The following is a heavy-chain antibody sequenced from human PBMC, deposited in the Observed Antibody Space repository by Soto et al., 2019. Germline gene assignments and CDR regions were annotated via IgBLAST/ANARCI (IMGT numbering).Heavy chain of an antibody. V-gene: IGHV1-69*13. CDR2: IIPIFGTA. D-gene: IGHD2-21*02. CDR1: GYTFTRYA. J-gene: IGHJ4*02. CDR3: ARGRVVTAMRFDY. Sequence: SVKVSCKASGYTFTRYAISWVRQAPGQGLEWMGGIIPIFGTANYAQKFQGRVTLTADESTRTTYMELSSLRSGDRSVDCSARGRVVTAMRFDYWGQGTLVTVSS.